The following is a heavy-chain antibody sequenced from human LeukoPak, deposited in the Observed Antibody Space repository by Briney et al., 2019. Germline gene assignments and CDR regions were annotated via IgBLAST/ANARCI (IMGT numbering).Heavy chain of an antibody. D-gene: IGHD5-12*01. V-gene: IGHV3-43*01. CDR2: ITWDVGYS. J-gene: IGHJ4*02. CDR1: GFTFDDYT. CDR3: ARASGYHYYFDY. Sequence: GGSRRLSCAASGFTFDDYTMHWVRQGPAKGLEWVSPITWDVGYSYYADSVKGRFTVSRDNSENSLYLQMNSLRTEDTALYYCARASGYHYYFDYWGQGTLVTVSS.